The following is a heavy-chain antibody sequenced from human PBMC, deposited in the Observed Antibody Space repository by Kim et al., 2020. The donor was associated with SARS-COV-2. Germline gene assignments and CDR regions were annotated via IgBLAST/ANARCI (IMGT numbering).Heavy chain of an antibody. D-gene: IGHD3-16*01. V-gene: IGHV1-69*02. CDR1: GGTFSRSP. CDR3: ARPRGRGAADFLFEY. CDR2: IIPVIGMT. J-gene: IGHJ6*01. Sequence: SVKVSCKASGGTFSRSPMSWVRQAPGQGLEWMGRIIPVIGMTDSAQNLRGRISMTAAFNTSTVNMQLSGLRPGDTAGYYCARPRGRGAADFLFEYWG.